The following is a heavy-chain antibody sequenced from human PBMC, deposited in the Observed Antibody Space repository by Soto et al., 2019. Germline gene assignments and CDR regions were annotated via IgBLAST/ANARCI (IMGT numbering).Heavy chain of an antibody. CDR1: GFSFSLYG. CDR3: TSDTFGARDS. D-gene: IGHD2-15*01. CDR2: IWYDGSNK. J-gene: IGHJ4*02. Sequence: GGSLRLSCAASGFSFSLYGMQWVRQAPGKGLEWVAVIWYDGSNKYYADSVKGRFTISRDNSKNTLYLQMNSLRAEDTAVYYCTSDTFGARDSWGQGTLVTVSS. V-gene: IGHV3-33*01.